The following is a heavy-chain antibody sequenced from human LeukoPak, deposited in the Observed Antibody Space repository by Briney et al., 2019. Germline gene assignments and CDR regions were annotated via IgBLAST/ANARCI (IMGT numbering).Heavy chain of an antibody. D-gene: IGHD4-17*01. Sequence: GGSLRLSCAASGFIFSHYWMSWVRQAPGKWLVWVSRINTDGSSTSYADPVKGRFTISRDNSKNTLSLQMDSLRAEDTAVYYCAKTHHDYDTFNFDYWGQGTLVTVSS. CDR3: AKTHHDYDTFNFDY. CDR2: INTDGSST. J-gene: IGHJ4*02. CDR1: GFIFSHYW. V-gene: IGHV3-74*01.